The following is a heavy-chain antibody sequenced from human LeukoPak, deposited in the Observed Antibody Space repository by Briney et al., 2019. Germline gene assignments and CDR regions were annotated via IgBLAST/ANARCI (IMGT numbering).Heavy chain of an antibody. V-gene: IGHV1-69*05. CDR3: ASRHTKLSHFDWDIDY. CDR1: GGTFSTYG. J-gene: IGHJ4*02. CDR2: LIPIFSPP. D-gene: IGHD3-9*01. Sequence: SVKVSCKASGGTFSTYGISWVRQAPGQGIEGMGALIPIFSPPTSAQPFQRTLPIPTPDSTSTSYIELSSLRSEDTALYYCASRHTKLSHFDWDIDYWGQGTLITVTS.